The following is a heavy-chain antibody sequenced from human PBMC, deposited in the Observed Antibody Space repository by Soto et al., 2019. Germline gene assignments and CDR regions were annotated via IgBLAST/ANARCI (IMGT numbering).Heavy chain of an antibody. J-gene: IGHJ3*02. V-gene: IGHV4-31*03. D-gene: IGHD6-19*01. Sequence: PSETLSLTCTVSGGSISSGGYYWSWIRQHPGKSLEWIGYIYYSGSTYYNPSLKSRVTISVDTSKNQFSLKLSSVTAADTAVYYCARDKDSGGHLLTFAIWGQGTMVTVSS. CDR1: GGSISSGGYY. CDR3: ARDKDSGGHLLTFAI. CDR2: IYYSGST.